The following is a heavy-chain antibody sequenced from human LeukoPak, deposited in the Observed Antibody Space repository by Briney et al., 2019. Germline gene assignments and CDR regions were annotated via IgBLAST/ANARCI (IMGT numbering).Heavy chain of an antibody. V-gene: IGHV4-59*01. J-gene: IGHJ5*02. D-gene: IGHD2-2*01. CDR3: ARDRVPAAITFDP. CDR1: GGSISSYY. Sequence: SETLSLTCTVSGGSISSYYWSWIRQPPGKGLEWIGYIYYSGSTNSNPSLKSRVTISVDTSKNQFSLKLSSVTAADTAVYYCARDRVPAAITFDPWGQGTLVTVSS. CDR2: IYYSGST.